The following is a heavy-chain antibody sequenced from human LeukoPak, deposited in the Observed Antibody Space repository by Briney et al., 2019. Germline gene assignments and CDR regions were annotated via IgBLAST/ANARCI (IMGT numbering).Heavy chain of an antibody. V-gene: IGHV3-30*18. J-gene: IGHJ6*04. Sequence: GGSLRLSCAASGFSFSTYGIHWVRQAPGKGLEWVSVISYDGNNKYYADSVKGRFTISRDISKSTLYLQMNSLRAEDTAVYYCAELGITMIGGVWGKGTTVTISS. CDR3: AELGITMIGGV. CDR1: GFSFSTYG. CDR2: ISYDGNNK. D-gene: IGHD3-10*02.